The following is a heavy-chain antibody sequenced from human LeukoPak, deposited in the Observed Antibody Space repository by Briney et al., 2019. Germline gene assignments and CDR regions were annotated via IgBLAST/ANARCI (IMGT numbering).Heavy chain of an antibody. CDR2: MNPNSGNT. D-gene: IGHD6-13*01. CDR3: ARGFSSWIIQTDDYYYMDV. J-gene: IGHJ6*03. V-gene: IGHV1-8*03. CDR1: GYTFTSYD. Sequence: ASVKVSCKASGYTFTSYDINWVRQATGQGLEWMGWMNPNSGNTGYAQKFQGRVTITRNTSISTAYMELSSLRSEDTAVYYCARGFSSWIIQTDDYYYMDVWGKGTTVTVPS.